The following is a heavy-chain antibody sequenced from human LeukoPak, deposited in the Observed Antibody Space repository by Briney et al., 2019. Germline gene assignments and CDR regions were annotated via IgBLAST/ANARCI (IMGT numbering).Heavy chain of an antibody. J-gene: IGHJ4*02. CDR3: ARSRIANDSNGYYFRLAY. CDR2: ISYDGSKK. D-gene: IGHD3-22*01. Sequence: PGGSLRLSCAASGFTFSNYAVHWVRQAPGKGLEWVAVISYDGSKKYYADSVKGRFTISRDNANYTLFLQMNSLSAEDTVVYYCARSRIANDSNGYYFRLAYWGQGTLVTVSS. V-gene: IGHV3-30*04. CDR1: GFTFSNYA.